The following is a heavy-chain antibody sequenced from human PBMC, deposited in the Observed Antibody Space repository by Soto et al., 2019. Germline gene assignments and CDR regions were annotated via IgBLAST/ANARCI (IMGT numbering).Heavy chain of an antibody. CDR3: AKSRVVPYFDR. CDR2: IGWNGASI. V-gene: IGHV3-9*01. CDR1: GFAFDEYV. D-gene: IGHD2-2*01. J-gene: IGHJ4*02. Sequence: EVQLVQSGGGLVQPGRSLRLSCAATGFAFDEYVMHWVRQAPGKGPEWVGSIGWNGASIDYADSVKGRFTISRDNAKNSLFLQMNSLTTEDTALYFCAKSRVVPYFDRWGQGTLVTVSS.